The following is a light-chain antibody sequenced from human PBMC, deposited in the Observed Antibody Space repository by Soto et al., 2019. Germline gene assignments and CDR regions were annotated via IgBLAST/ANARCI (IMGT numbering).Light chain of an antibody. CDR1: SSNIGAEYD. Sequence: QSVLTQPPSVSGAPGQRVAISCTGSSSNIGAEYDVHWYQQLPGTAPKRLIYGDNNRPSGVPDRFSGSKSGTSASLAITGLQPEDEADYYCSSYTSSNFWVFGEGTKDTV. V-gene: IGLV1-40*01. CDR2: GDN. CDR3: SSYTSSNFWV. J-gene: IGLJ3*02.